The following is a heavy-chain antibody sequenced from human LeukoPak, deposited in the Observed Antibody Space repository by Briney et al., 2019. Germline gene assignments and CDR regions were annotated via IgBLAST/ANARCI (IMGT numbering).Heavy chain of an antibody. Sequence: SETLSLTCTVSGASVNSYYWDWIRQPPGKGLEWIGCISDSGRTYYNPSLKSRVAISLGTSNNQFSLRLTSVTAADSAMYYCTKGYYEPFDSWGQGTLVTVSS. V-gene: IGHV4-59*02. CDR1: GASVNSYY. CDR2: ISDSGRT. CDR3: TKGYYEPFDS. D-gene: IGHD3-22*01. J-gene: IGHJ4*02.